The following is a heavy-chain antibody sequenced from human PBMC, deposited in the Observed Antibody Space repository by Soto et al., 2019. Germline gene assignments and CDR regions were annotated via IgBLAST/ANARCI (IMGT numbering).Heavy chain of an antibody. V-gene: IGHV1-8*01. D-gene: IGHD4-17*01. J-gene: IGHJ3*02. CDR3: ARSVYGDYGDAFEI. CDR1: GYTFTGYD. CDR2: MNPNSGNT. Sequence: ASVKVSCKASGYTFTGYDINWVRQATGQGLEWMGWMNPNSGNTGYAQKFQGRVTMTRNTSISTAYMELSSLRSEDTAVYYCARSVYGDYGDAFEIWGQGTMVTVSS.